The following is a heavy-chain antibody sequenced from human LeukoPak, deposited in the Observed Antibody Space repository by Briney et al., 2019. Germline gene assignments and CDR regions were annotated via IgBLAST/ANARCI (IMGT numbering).Heavy chain of an antibody. J-gene: IGHJ4*02. V-gene: IGHV3-30*03. CDR2: ISYDGSNK. CDR1: GFTFSSYG. Sequence: PGRSLRLSCAASGFTFSSYGMHWVRQAPGKGLEWVAVISYDGSNKYYADSVKGRFTISRDNAKNSLYLQMNSLRAEDTAVYYCARDRYGSGSYHFDYWGQGTLVTVSS. D-gene: IGHD3-10*01. CDR3: ARDRYGSGSYHFDY.